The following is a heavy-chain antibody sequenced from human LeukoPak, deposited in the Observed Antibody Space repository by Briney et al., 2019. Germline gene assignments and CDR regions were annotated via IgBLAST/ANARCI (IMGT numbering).Heavy chain of an antibody. Sequence: ASVKVSCKASGYTFTRYYMHWVRQAPGQGLEWMGWINPNSGGTNYAQKFQGRVTMTRDTSISTAYMELSRLRSDDTAVYYCARGGLRFSEWQPADAFDIWGQGTMVTVSS. CDR3: ARGGLRFSEWQPADAFDI. J-gene: IGHJ3*02. D-gene: IGHD3-3*01. CDR1: GYTFTRYY. CDR2: INPNSGGT. V-gene: IGHV1-2*02.